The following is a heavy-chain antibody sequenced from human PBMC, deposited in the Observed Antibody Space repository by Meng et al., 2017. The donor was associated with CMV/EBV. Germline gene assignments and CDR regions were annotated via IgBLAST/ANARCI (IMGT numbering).Heavy chain of an antibody. CDR3: ARDGGYCTNGVCYTPDY. J-gene: IGHJ4*02. CDR2: MSYDGSNK. D-gene: IGHD2-8*01. V-gene: IGHV3-30*04. Sequence: FTFRCYAMHWVRQAPGKGLELVAVMSYDGSNKDYAGSVKGRFTISRDNSKNTLYLQMNSLRAEDTAVYYCARDGGYCTNGVCYTPDYWGQGTLVTVSS. CDR1: FTFRCYA.